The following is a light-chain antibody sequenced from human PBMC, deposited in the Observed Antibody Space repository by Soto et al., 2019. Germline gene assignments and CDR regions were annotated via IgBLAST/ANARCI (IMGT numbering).Light chain of an antibody. CDR3: QQHGASIN. J-gene: IGKJ5*01. CDR2: CAS. CDR1: QSVSSTH. Sequence: EIVLTQSPGPLSLSPGERATLSCSASQSVSSTHLAWYQQKPGQAHRLLIYCASTRATGIADRFSGSGAGTYITLTSSRLEHEDGAVYFCQQHGASINFGQGTRLDI. V-gene: IGKV3-20*01.